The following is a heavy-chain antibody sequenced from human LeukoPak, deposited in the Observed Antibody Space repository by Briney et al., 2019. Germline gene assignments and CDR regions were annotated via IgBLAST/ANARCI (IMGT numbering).Heavy chain of an antibody. CDR3: ARNGVVGATTHYYYGMDV. CDR1: GYTFTGYY. J-gene: IGHJ6*02. D-gene: IGHD1-26*01. Sequence: ASVKVSCKASGYTFTGYYMHWVRQAPGQGLEWMGWISAYNGNTNYAQKLQGRVTMTTDTSTSTAYMELRSLRSDDTAVYYCARNGVVGATTHYYYGMDVWGQGTTVTVSS. CDR2: ISAYNGNT. V-gene: IGHV1-18*04.